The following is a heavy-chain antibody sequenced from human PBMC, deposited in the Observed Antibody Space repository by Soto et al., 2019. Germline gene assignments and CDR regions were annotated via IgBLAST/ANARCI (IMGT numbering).Heavy chain of an antibody. V-gene: IGHV3-30*18. CDR1: GFTFSTYA. CDR3: AKDAAANYYGMDV. J-gene: IGHJ6*02. CDR2: ISYDGSNK. D-gene: IGHD6-25*01. Sequence: GGSLRLSCSTSGFTFSTYAMNWVRQAPGKGLEWVAVISYDGSNKYYADSVKGRFTISRDNSKNTLYLQMNSLRAEDTAVYYCAKDAAANYYGMDVWGQGTTVTVSS.